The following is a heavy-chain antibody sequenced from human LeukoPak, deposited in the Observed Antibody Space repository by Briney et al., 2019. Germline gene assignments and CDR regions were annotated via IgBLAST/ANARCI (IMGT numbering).Heavy chain of an antibody. Sequence: GASVKVSCKASGYTFTGYYMHWVRQAPGQGLDWMGWINPNSGGTNYARKFQGRVTMTRDTSISTAYMELSRLRSDDTAIYYCARDDGLVYVKFVDYWGQGTLVTVSS. CDR2: INPNSGGT. CDR1: GYTFTGYY. CDR3: ARDDGLVYVKFVDY. D-gene: IGHD2-8*01. J-gene: IGHJ4*02. V-gene: IGHV1-2*02.